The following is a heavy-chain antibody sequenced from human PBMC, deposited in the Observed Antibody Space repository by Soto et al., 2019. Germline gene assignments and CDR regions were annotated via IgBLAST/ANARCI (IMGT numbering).Heavy chain of an antibody. CDR3: ARGNREDRIVVRGVRPREYGVDV. CDR2: ISYDGGNQ. Sequence: QVQLVESGGGVVQPGRSLILSCAVSGFTFRNYAMHWVRQAPGKGLECVAVISYDGGNQFYRDCVKGRFTISRDNSKNTIYLQINSPRYGGTAVYYCARGNREDRIVVRGVRPREYGVDVWGQGTTVTVS. V-gene: IGHV3-30-3*01. D-gene: IGHD1-26*01. CDR1: GFTFRNYA. J-gene: IGHJ6*02.